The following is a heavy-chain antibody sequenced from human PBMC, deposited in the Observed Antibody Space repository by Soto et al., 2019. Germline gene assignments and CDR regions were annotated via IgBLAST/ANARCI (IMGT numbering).Heavy chain of an antibody. CDR1: GFTFSSYA. J-gene: IGHJ4*02. CDR2: ISYDGSNK. CDR3: AREMEVVAATPG. V-gene: IGHV3-30-3*01. D-gene: IGHD2-15*01. Sequence: QVQLVESGGGVVQPGRSLRLSCAASGFTFSSYAMHWVRQAPGKGLEWVAVISYDGSNKYYADSVKGRFTISRDNSKNTLYLPMNSLRAEDTAVYYCAREMEVVAATPGWGQGTLVTVSS.